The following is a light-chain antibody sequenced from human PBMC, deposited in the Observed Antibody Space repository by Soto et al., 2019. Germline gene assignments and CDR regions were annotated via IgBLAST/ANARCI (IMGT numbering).Light chain of an antibody. CDR2: DAS. CDR3: QQFNSYPYT. V-gene: IGKV1-13*02. CDR1: QGISSA. J-gene: IGKJ2*01. Sequence: AIPLTPSPSSLSASVGDRVTITCRASQGISSALAWYQQKPGKAPTLLIYDASSLESGVPSRFSGSGSGTDFTLTISSLQPEDFATYYCQQFNSYPYTFGQGTKLEIK.